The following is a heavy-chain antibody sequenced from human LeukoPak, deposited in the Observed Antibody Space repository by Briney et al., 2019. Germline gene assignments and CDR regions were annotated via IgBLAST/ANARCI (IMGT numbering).Heavy chain of an antibody. D-gene: IGHD6-19*01. V-gene: IGHV4-31*03. CDR2: IYYGGST. CDR1: GGSISSGDYY. CDR3: ARDVAGTRGGFDY. J-gene: IGHJ4*02. Sequence: PSETLSLTCTVSGGSISSGDYYWSWIRQHPGKGLEWIGYIYYGGSTYYNPSLKSRVTISVDTSKNQFSLKLSSVTAADTAVYYCARDVAGTRGGFDYWGQGTLVTVSS.